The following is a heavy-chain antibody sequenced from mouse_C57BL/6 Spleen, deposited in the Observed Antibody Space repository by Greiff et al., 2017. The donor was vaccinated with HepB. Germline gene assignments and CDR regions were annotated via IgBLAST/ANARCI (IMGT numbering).Heavy chain of an antibody. J-gene: IGHJ3*01. D-gene: IGHD1-1*01. V-gene: IGHV1-82*01. CDR3: AREGSSWFAY. Sequence: VQLQQSGPELVKPGASVKISCKASGYAFSSSWMNWVKQRPGKGLEWLGRIYPGDGDTNYNGKFKGKATLTADKSSSTAYMQLSSLTSEDSAVYCCAREGSSWFAYRGQGTLVTVSA. CDR2: IYPGDGDT. CDR1: GYAFSSSW.